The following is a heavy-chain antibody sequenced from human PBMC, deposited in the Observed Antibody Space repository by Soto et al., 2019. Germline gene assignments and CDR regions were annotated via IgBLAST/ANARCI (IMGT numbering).Heavy chain of an antibody. V-gene: IGHV3-23*01. D-gene: IGHD3-10*01. CDR3: ARDMGYYGSGSYSYYYYGMDV. CDR2: ISGSGIST. CDR1: GFTFRSYA. Sequence: PGGSLRLSCAASGFTFRSYAMSWVRQAPGKGLEWVSGISGSGISTHYGDSVKGRFTVSRDNSKNTLYLQMNSLRAEDTAVYYCARDMGYYGSGSYSYYYYGMDVWGQGTTVTVSS. J-gene: IGHJ6*02.